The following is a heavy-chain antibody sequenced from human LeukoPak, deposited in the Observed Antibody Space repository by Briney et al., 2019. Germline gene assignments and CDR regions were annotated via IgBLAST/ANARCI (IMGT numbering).Heavy chain of an antibody. CDR1: GFTFSSHG. CDR3: ARGGTGHYYASGTYYQSYYFDY. J-gene: IGHJ4*02. D-gene: IGHD3-10*01. Sequence: GGSLRLSCAASGFTFSSHGIHWVRQAPGKGLEWVTFILYDGSDKYYADSVKGRFSISRDNSKNTLYLQMNSLRPEDTAVYYCARGGTGHYYASGTYYQSYYFDYWGQGSLVTVSS. CDR2: ILYDGSDK. V-gene: IGHV3-30*02.